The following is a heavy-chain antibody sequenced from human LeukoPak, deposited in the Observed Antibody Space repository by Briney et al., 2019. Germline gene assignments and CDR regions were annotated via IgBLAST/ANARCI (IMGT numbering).Heavy chain of an antibody. Sequence: GSLRLSCVVSGFTFSGSRMTWVRQAPGKGLEWIGYMYYSGNTSYNPSLKSRVTISVDTSKNQFSLKLNSVTAADTAVYYCARDLIYLTNYYYYGMDVWGQGTTVTVSS. CDR2: MYYSGNT. CDR1: GFTFSGSR. D-gene: IGHD4/OR15-4a*01. CDR3: ARDLIYLTNYYYYGMDV. V-gene: IGHV4-59*01. J-gene: IGHJ6*02.